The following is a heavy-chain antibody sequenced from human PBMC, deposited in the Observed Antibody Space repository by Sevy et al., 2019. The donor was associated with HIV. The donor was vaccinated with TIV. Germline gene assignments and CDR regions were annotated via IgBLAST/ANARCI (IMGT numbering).Heavy chain of an antibody. CDR1: GFTFSSYT. CDR2: ISGSGGST. J-gene: IGHJ4*02. D-gene: IGHD2-15*01. Sequence: GGSLRLSCAASGFTFSSYTMSWVRQAPGKGLEWVSAISGSGGSTYYADSVKGRFTISRDNSKNTLYLQMNSLRAEDAAVYDCARGSGGSWAIIDYWGQGTLVTVSS. CDR3: ARGSGGSWAIIDY. V-gene: IGHV3-23*01.